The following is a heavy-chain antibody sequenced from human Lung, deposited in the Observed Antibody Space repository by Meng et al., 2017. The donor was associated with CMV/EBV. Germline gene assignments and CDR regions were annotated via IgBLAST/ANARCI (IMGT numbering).Heavy chain of an antibody. CDR2: IYHSGST. CDR3: ASFPPPGKQWLVTDY. CDR1: GGSISSSNW. Sequence: VALKESGPGLVKPSGTLPLTCAVSGGSISSSNWWSWVRQPPGKGLEWIGEIYHSGSTNYNPSLKSRVTISVDKSKNQFSLKLSSVTAADTAVYYCASFPPPGKQWLVTDYWGQGTLVTVSS. D-gene: IGHD6-19*01. J-gene: IGHJ4*02. V-gene: IGHV4-4*02.